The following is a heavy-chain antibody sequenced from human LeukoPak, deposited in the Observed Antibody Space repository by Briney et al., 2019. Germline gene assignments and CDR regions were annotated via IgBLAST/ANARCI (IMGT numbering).Heavy chain of an antibody. CDR2: IYYSGSA. Sequence: SETLSLTCTVSGGSINSYYWTWIRQPPGKGLEWIGYIYYSGSASYNPSLKSRVTISVDTSKNQFSLKLSSVTAADTAVYYCARVADSDYDSRGYFDSWGQGTLVTVSS. CDR1: GGSINSYY. CDR3: ARVADSDYDSRGYFDS. J-gene: IGHJ4*02. V-gene: IGHV4-59*12. D-gene: IGHD5-12*01.